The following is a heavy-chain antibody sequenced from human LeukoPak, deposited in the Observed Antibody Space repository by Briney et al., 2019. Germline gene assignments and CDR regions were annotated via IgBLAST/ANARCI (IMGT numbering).Heavy chain of an antibody. J-gene: IGHJ3*02. Sequence: GGSLRLPCAASGFTFSDSYMTWVRQAPGKGLEWVSAISGSAGSTYYADSVKGRFTIFRDNSKNTLYLQMNSLRAEDTALYYCAKEAFDIWGQGTMVTVSS. CDR2: ISGSAGST. CDR1: GFTFSDSY. V-gene: IGHV3-23*01. CDR3: AKEAFDI.